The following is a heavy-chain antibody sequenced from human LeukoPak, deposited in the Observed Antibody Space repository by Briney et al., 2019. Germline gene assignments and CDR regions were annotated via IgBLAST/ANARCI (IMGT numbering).Heavy chain of an antibody. CDR2: INPSGGST. CDR3: ARDLGQWAVTTYYYYYGMDV. D-gene: IGHD4-17*01. Sequence: ASVNVSCKASGDTFTSYYMHWVRQAPGQGLEWMGIINPSGGSTSYAQKFQGRVTMTRDTSTSTVYMELSSLRSEDTAVYYCARDLGQWAVTTYYYYYGMDVWGQGTTVTVSS. J-gene: IGHJ6*02. CDR1: GDTFTSYY. V-gene: IGHV1-46*01.